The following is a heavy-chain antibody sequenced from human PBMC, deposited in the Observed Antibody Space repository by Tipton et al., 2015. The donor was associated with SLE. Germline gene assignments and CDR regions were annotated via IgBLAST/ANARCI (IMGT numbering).Heavy chain of an antibody. CDR2: TRYDGNKN. V-gene: IGHV3-30*02. J-gene: IGHJ4*01. D-gene: IGHD1-1*01. CDR1: GAIFNAHG. Sequence: SLRLSCADPGAIFNAHGMHWVRQAPVRGLEWVAFTRYDGNKNFYADSVKRRLTISRDNSKNTLHLQMNSLRVEDTAIYYCAKDNRGTATTPHEYWGQGALVTGSS. CDR3: AKDNRGTATTPHEY.